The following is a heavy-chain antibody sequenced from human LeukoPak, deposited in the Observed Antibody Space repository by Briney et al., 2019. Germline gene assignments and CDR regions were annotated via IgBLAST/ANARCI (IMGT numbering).Heavy chain of an antibody. V-gene: IGHV1-46*01. J-gene: IGHJ4*02. D-gene: IGHD7-27*01. CDR3: ARDRGQLGIDY. CDR1: GYTFTTYY. Sequence: ASVKVSCKASGYTFTTYYKHWVRQAPGQGLEWMGIINSSGGSTNYAQKFQGRVTMTRDTSTSTVYMELSSLRSEDTAVYYCARDRGQLGIDYWGQGTLVTVSS. CDR2: INSSGGST.